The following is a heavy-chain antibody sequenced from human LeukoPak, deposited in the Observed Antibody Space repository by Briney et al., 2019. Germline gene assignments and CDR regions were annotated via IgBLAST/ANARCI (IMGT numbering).Heavy chain of an antibody. CDR2: IYPNTGGT. CDR3: ATGINYNSGWYGSFDS. V-gene: IGHV1-2*02. J-gene: IGHJ4*02. Sequence: ASVTVSCKASRYTFTDYYIHWVRQATGQGLEWIGWIYPNTGGTNYPQQFEGRITMTRDTSISTAYMELTRLRFDDTAVYYCATGINYNSGWYGSFDSWGQGSLVTVSS. D-gene: IGHD6-19*01. CDR1: RYTFTDYY.